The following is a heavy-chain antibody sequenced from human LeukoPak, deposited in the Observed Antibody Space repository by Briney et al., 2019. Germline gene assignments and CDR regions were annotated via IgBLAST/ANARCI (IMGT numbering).Heavy chain of an antibody. D-gene: IGHD7-27*01. Sequence: GGSLRLSCAASGFSFNDAWMNWVRQAPGKGLEWVAVISYDGSNKYYADSVKGRFTISRDNSKNTLYLQMNSLRAEDTAVYYCARDGANWDFDYWGQGTLVTVSS. CDR2: ISYDGSNK. CDR1: GFSFNDAW. J-gene: IGHJ4*02. CDR3: ARDGANWDFDY. V-gene: IGHV3-30-3*01.